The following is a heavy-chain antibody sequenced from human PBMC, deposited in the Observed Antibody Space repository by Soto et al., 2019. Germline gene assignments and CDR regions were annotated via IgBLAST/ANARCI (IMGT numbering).Heavy chain of an antibody. D-gene: IGHD1-7*01. CDR1: GGSISSYY. J-gene: IGHJ6*03. CDR3: ARRWYNWNSWSDYMDV. V-gene: IGHV4-59*08. Sequence: SEILSLTCTVSGGSISSYYWSWIRQPPGKGLEWIGYIYYSGSTNYNPSLKSRVTISVDTSKNQFSLKLGSVTAADTAVYYCARRWYNWNSWSDYMDVWGKGTTVTVSS. CDR2: IYYSGST.